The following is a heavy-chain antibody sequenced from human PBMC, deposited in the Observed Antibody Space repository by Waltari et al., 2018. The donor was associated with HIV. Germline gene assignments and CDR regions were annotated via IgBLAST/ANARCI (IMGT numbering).Heavy chain of an antibody. Sequence: QVQLVQSVAEVKKPGSSLKFSCRASGDTFRTYTISWVRQAPGQGLEWMVGITPIFKTTKYAQKFQGRVTLTADESTRTTYMELTSLRSDDTAMYYCARNGDYAPAYWGQGTLVTVSS. D-gene: IGHD4-17*01. CDR1: GDTFRTYT. CDR2: ITPIFKTT. J-gene: IGHJ4*02. CDR3: ARNGDYAPAY. V-gene: IGHV1-69*01.